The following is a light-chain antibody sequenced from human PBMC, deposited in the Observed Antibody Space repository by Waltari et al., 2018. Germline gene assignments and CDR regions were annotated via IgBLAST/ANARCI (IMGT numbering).Light chain of an antibody. V-gene: IGKV3-20*01. CDR1: RSFMGRY. CDR2: GAS. Sequence: EIVLTQSPGTLSVSPGERATLSCRASRSFMGRYIMWYQQKSGQAPRLLIHGASNRARGIPDRFSGSGSGTDFTLTISRVEPEDFAVYHCQHYGNSRWTFGQGTRVEI. CDR3: QHYGNSRWT. J-gene: IGKJ1*01.